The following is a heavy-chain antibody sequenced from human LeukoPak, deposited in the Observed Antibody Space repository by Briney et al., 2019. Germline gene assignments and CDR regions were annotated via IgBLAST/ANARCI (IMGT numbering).Heavy chain of an antibody. Sequence: PSETLSLTCAVYGGSFSGYYWSWIRQPPGKGLEWIGEINHSGSTNYNPSLKSRVTISVDTSKNQFSLKLSSVTAADTAVYYCARHEWVTTGKYYFDYWGQGTLVTVSS. CDR3: ARHEWVTTGKYYFDY. CDR1: GGSFSGYY. D-gene: IGHD4-11*01. J-gene: IGHJ4*02. CDR2: INHSGST. V-gene: IGHV4-34*01.